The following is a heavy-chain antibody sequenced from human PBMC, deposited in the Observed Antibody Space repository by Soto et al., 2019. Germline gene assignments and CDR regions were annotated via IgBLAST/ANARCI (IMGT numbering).Heavy chain of an antibody. D-gene: IGHD3-16*02. CDR2: ISAYNGNT. J-gene: IGHJ4*02. Sequence: QVQLVQSGAEVKKPGASVKVSCKASGYTFTSYGLSWVRQAPRQGLEWMGWISAYNGNTNYAPKLQGRVTMTTDTSTRTAYMERRSVRSDDTAVYYCARVGVGGGSYRYTGGDYGGKGTLVTVSS. CDR1: GYTFTSYG. V-gene: IGHV1-18*01. CDR3: ARVGVGGGSYRYTGGDY.